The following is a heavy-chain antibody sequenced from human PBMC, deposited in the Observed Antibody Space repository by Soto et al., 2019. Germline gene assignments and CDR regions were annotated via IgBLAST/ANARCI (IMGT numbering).Heavy chain of an antibody. CDR1: GFTFSSYW. V-gene: IGHV3-7*01. J-gene: IGHJ6*03. Sequence: GGPLRLSCAASGFTFSSYWRSWVLQAPGKGLEWVANIKQDGSEKYYVDSVKGRFTISRDNAKNSLYLQMNSLRAEDTAVYYCARVGLWGSGSYYNPYYYYYMDVWGKGTTVTGSS. CDR3: ARVGLWGSGSYYNPYYYYYMDV. CDR2: IKQDGSEK. D-gene: IGHD3-10*01.